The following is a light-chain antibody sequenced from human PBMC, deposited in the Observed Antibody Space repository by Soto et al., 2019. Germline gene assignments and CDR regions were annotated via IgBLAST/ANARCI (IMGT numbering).Light chain of an antibody. V-gene: IGKV3-20*01. CDR3: QQYGGSPPYT. J-gene: IGKJ2*01. Sequence: EIVLTQSPGTLSLSPGERATLSCRASQSVSSIYLAWYQQKPGQAPRLLIYRASSRATGIPDRFSGSGSGTDFTLTIRRLEHEDFAVYYCQQYGGSPPYTFGQGSKLEIK. CDR2: RAS. CDR1: QSVSSIY.